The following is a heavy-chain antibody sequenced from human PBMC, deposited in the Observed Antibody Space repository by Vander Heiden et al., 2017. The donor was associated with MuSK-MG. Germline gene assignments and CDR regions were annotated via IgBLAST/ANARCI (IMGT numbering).Heavy chain of an antibody. J-gene: IGHJ4*02. D-gene: IGHD3-10*01. CDR2: IYSGGTT. V-gene: IGHV3-53*01. Sequence: EVQMMESGGGLFQPGGSLRLSCAASGFDVSTKYMSWVRQAPGKGLEWVSVIYSGGTTYYADSVKGRFTISRDNSKNTLFLQMNNVTAEDTAVYYCVTPGYYGSGDNWGQGTLVSVS. CDR3: VTPGYYGSGDN. CDR1: GFDVSTKY.